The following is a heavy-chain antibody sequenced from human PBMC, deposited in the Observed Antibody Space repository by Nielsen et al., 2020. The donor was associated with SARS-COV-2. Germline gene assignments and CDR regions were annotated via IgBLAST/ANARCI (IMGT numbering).Heavy chain of an antibody. Sequence: GESLKISCTASGFALSAYGMDWVRQVPGRGLEWLAHIRMSDGATQYAASVKGRFTIFRDNAKNALYLQMNSLRDDDTAVYYCARQTVSSYQLLRKYYYYIDVWGKGTTVTVSS. CDR3: ARQTVSSYQLLRKYYYYIDV. D-gene: IGHD1-26*01. V-gene: IGHV3-48*02. CDR1: GFALSAYG. CDR2: IRMSDGAT. J-gene: IGHJ6*03.